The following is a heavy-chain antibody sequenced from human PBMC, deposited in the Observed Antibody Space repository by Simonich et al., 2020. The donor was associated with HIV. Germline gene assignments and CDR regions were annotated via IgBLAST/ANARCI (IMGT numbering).Heavy chain of an antibody. CDR2: NNPNSGGT. Sequence: QVQLVQSGAEVKKPGASVKVSCKASGYTFTGYYMYWVRQAPGQGLEGMGRNNPNSGGTNYAKKFQGRVTMTREPSISTAYMELSRLRSDDTAVYYCAREDLRSGSHYRYFDSWGQGTLVTVSS. D-gene: IGHD3-3*01. CDR3: AREDLRSGSHYRYFDS. V-gene: IGHV1-2*06. J-gene: IGHJ4*02. CDR1: GYTFTGYY.